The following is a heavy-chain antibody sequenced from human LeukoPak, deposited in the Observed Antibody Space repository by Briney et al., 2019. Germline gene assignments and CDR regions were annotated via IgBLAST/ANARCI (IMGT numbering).Heavy chain of an antibody. Sequence: VASVKVSCKASGYTFTGYYMHWVRQAPGQGLEWMGWINPNSGGTNYAQKFQGRVTMTRDTSISTAYMELSRLRSDDTAVYYCARAVGGSGSYQQTRFDPWGQGTLVTVSP. CDR1: GYTFTGYY. CDR2: INPNSGGT. D-gene: IGHD3-10*01. V-gene: IGHV1-2*02. J-gene: IGHJ5*02. CDR3: ARAVGGSGSYQQTRFDP.